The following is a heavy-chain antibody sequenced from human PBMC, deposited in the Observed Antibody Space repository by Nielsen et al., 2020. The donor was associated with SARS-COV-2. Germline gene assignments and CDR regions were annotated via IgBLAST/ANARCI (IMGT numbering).Heavy chain of an antibody. CDR1: GGSISTYY. D-gene: IGHD3-3*01. Sequence: SETLSLNCTVSGGSISTYYWSWIRQPPGKGLEWIGYNYYSGSTNYNPSLKSRLTISVDTSRNQFSLNLRSVTAADTAVYYCARSAAYYDFWSGYSLDSWGHGTLVTVSS. CDR2: NYYSGST. J-gene: IGHJ5*01. V-gene: IGHV4-59*08. CDR3: ARSAAYYDFWSGYSLDS.